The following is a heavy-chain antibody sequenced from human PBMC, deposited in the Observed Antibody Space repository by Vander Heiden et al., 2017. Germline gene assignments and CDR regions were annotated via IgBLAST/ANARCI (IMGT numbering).Heavy chain of an antibody. V-gene: IGHV4-4*07. CDR2: IYTSGNT. J-gene: IGHJ6*02. CDR3: ARDSGHITNLGVVVGYSYHGMDV. D-gene: IGHD3-3*01. Sequence: QVQLQESGPGLAKPSETLSLTCRVSGGSVSGYSWSWIRQPAGKGLEWIGRIYTSGNTDYNPSLKSRVSMSVDTSKNQLSLKLTSVTAADTAVYYCARDSGHITNLGVVVGYSYHGMDVWGQGTTVTISS. CDR1: GGSVSGYS.